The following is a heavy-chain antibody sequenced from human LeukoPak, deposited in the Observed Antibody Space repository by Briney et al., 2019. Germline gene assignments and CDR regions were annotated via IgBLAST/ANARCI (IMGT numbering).Heavy chain of an antibody. V-gene: IGHV4-34*01. CDR3: ATVLPRGYSYGYLDYYGMDV. D-gene: IGHD5-18*01. CDR1: GGSFSGYY. CDR2: INHSGST. Sequence: SETLSLTCAVYGGSFSGYYWSWIRQPPGKGLEWIGEINHSGSTNYNPSLKSRVTISVDTSKNQFSLKLSSVTAADTAVYYCATVLPRGYSYGYLDYYGMDVWGQGTTVTVSS. J-gene: IGHJ6*02.